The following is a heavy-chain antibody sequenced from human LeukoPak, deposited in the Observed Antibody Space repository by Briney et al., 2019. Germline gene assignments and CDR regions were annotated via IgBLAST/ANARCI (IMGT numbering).Heavy chain of an antibody. Sequence: PSEILSLTCIVSGYSISSGYYWGWIRQPPGKGLEWIGSIYHSGRTFYNPSLKSRVTISVDTSKNQFSLKLSSVTAADTAVYYCAKDLETYSSSWSYFDYWGQGTLVTVSS. V-gene: IGHV4-38-2*02. J-gene: IGHJ4*02. CDR3: AKDLETYSSSWSYFDY. D-gene: IGHD6-13*01. CDR1: GYSISSGYY. CDR2: IYHSGRT.